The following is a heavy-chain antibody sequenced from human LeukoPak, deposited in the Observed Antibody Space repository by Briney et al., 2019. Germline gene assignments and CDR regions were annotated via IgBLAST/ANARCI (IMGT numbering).Heavy chain of an antibody. CDR3: ARHRSGGTYPLDC. Sequence: SETLSLTCTVSGGSVNGFYWGWIRQPPGKRLEYIGYIYYTGSATYNPSLNSRVTMSVDTSNNQFSLTLYSVTAADTAVYYCARHRSGGTYPLDCWGQGTLVTVSS. CDR2: IYYTGSA. D-gene: IGHD1-26*01. CDR1: GGSVNGFY. V-gene: IGHV4-59*08. J-gene: IGHJ4*02.